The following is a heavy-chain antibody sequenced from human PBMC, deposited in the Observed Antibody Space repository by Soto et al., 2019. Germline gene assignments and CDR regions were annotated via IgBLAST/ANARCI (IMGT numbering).Heavy chain of an antibody. Sequence: PPGNGLEWIGEINHIGSTNYNPSLKSRVAISVDTSKNHFSLKLSSVTSADTAVYYCSIVLRYFDWLSHNWFDPWGQGTLVTVST. CDR2: INHIGST. V-gene: IGHV4-34*01. D-gene: IGHD3-9*01. J-gene: IGHJ5*02. CDR3: SIVLRYFDWLSHNWFDP.